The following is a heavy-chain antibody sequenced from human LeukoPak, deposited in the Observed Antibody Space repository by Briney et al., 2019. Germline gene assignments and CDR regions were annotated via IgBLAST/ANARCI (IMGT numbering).Heavy chain of an antibody. CDR2: INHSGST. CDR3: ARLRAVTRSSSWLQVRRRFDY. V-gene: IGHV4-34*01. D-gene: IGHD6-13*01. Sequence: PSETLSLTCAVYGGSFSGYYWSWMRQPPGKGLEWIGEINHSGSTNYNPSLKSRVTISVDTSKNQFSLKLSSVTAADTAVYYCARLRAVTRSSSWLQVRRRFDYWGQGTLVTVSS. J-gene: IGHJ4*02. CDR1: GGSFSGYY.